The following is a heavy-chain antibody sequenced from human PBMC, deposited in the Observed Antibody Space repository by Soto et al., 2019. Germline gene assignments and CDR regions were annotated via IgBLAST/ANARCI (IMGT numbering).Heavy chain of an antibody. V-gene: IGHV3-23*01. D-gene: IGHD3-10*01. CDR2: ISKSGDST. CDR1: GVTFTSYA. Sequence: EVQLLESGGGLVQPGGSLRLSCAASGVTFTSYAMTWVRQVPGEGLQWVSSISKSGDSTYYADSVKGRFTTSRDNSKNTLYLQMNCLRAEDTAIYYCAKVSFGFDYWGQGTLVTVSS. J-gene: IGHJ4*02. CDR3: AKVSFGFDY.